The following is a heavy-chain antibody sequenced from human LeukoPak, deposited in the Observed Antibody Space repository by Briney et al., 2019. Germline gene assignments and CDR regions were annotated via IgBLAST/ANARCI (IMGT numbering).Heavy chain of an antibody. CDR2: IKQDGSEK. V-gene: IGHV3-7*01. CDR1: GFTFNTYT. J-gene: IGHJ5*02. D-gene: IGHD1-26*01. CDR3: ARVVENWFDP. Sequence: GGSLRLSCAASGFTFNTYTMNWVRQAPGKGLEWVANIKQDGSEKYYVDSVKGRFTISRDNAKNSLYLQMNSLRAEDTAVYYCARVVENWFDPWGQGTLVTVSS.